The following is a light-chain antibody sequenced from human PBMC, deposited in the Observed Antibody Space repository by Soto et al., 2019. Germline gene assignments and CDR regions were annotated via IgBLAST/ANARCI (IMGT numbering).Light chain of an antibody. CDR3: LQHNAYPWT. Sequence: DIQMTQSPSSLSASVGDRVTITCRASQDIRNNLGWYQQEPGKAPKRLQGGVPSRFSGSGSGTEFTLTISSLQPEDFATYYCLQHNAYPWTFGQGTKVDI. V-gene: IGKV1-17*01. CDR1: QDIRNN. J-gene: IGKJ1*01.